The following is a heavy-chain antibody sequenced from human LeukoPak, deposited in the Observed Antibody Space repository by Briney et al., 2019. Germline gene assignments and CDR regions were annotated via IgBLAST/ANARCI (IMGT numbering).Heavy chain of an antibody. D-gene: IGHD1-26*01. CDR3: ARETQAALGSYGAFDI. Sequence: GGSLRLSCAASGFTFSDYYMSWLRQAPGKGLEWVSYISSSGSTIYYADSVKGRFTISRDNAKNSLYLQMNSLRAEDTAVYYCARETQAALGSYGAFDIWGQGTMVTVSS. CDR2: ISSSGSTI. J-gene: IGHJ3*02. V-gene: IGHV3-11*04. CDR1: GFTFSDYY.